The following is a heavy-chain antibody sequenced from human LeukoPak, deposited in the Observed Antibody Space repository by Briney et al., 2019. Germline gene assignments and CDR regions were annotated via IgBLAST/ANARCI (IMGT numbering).Heavy chain of an antibody. D-gene: IGHD5-18*01. CDR3: ANDLGWIQLNLG. CDR1: GFIFSNYA. V-gene: IGHV3-30*02. J-gene: IGHJ4*02. Sequence: QSGGSLRLSCAASGFIFSNYAMQWVRQAPGMGLEWVAFIRYDGGNTYYADSVKGRFTISRDNSKNTMYLQMNSLRAEDTAVYYCANDLGWIQLNLGRGQGTLVTVSS. CDR2: IRYDGGNT.